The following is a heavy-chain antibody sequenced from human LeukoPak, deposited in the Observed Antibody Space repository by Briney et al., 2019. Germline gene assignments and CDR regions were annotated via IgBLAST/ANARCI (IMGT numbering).Heavy chain of an antibody. V-gene: IGHV1-2*04. D-gene: IGHD2-15*01. CDR3: ARAEEGYCSGGSCYTDYYYYGMDV. CDR2: INPNSGGI. J-gene: IGHJ6*02. Sequence: ASVKVSCKASGYTFTGYYMHWARQAPGQGLEWMGWINPNSGGINYAQKFQGWVTMTRDTSISTAYMELSRLRSDDTAVYYCARAEEGYCSGGSCYTDYYYYGMDVWGRGTTVTVSS. CDR1: GYTFTGYY.